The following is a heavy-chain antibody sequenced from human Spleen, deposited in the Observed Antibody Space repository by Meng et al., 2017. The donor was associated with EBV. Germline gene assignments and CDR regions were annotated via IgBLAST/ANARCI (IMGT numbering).Heavy chain of an antibody. Sequence: VQLGGSGGGLVRPGGPLRLSCAASGFTFSTYSMNWVRQAPGKGLEWVSSMTGSGSFIYYADSVKGRFTISRDNAKNSLFLQMNSLRAEGTAVYYCTRAPTGYYDYWGQGILVTVSS. V-gene: IGHV3-21*01. CDR3: TRAPTGYYDY. CDR2: MTGSGSFI. CDR1: GFTFSTYS. J-gene: IGHJ4*02. D-gene: IGHD3-9*01.